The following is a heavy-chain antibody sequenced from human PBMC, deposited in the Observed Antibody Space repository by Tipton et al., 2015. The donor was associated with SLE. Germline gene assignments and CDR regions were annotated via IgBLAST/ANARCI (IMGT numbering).Heavy chain of an antibody. CDR3: ARDRLFSGSYYYYYMDV. Sequence: GSLRLSCAASGFTFSSYEMNWVRQAPGKGLEWVSYISSSGSTIYYADSVKGRFTISRDNSKNTLYLQMNSLRAEDTAVYYCARDRLFSGSYYYYYMDVWGKGTTVTVSS. V-gene: IGHV3-48*03. J-gene: IGHJ6*03. CDR2: ISSSGSTI. D-gene: IGHD1-26*01. CDR1: GFTFSSYE.